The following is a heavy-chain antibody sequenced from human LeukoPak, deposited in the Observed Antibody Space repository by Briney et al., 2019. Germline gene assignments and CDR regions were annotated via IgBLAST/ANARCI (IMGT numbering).Heavy chain of an antibody. CDR3: ATIVATEYDNYGMDV. V-gene: IGHV4-59*12. J-gene: IGHJ6*02. CDR2: IYYSGST. D-gene: IGHD5-12*01. Sequence: PSETLSLTCTVSGGSISSYYWSWIRQPPAPGLERIGYIYYSGSTYYNPSLKSRVTISVDTSKNQFSLKLSSVTAADTAVYYCATIVATEYDNYGMDVWGQGTMVTVSS. CDR1: GGSISSYY.